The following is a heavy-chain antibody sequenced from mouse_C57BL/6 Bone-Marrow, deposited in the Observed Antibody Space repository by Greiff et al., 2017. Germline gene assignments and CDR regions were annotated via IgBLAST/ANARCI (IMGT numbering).Heavy chain of an antibody. J-gene: IGHJ2*01. Sequence: EVQLQESGAELVKPGASVKLSCTASGFNIKDYYMHWVKQRTEQGLEWIGRIDPEDGETKYDPQFQGKATITADTSSNTAYLQLSRLTSEDTSFYYCARVAITTVVADYWGQGTTLTVSS. CDR3: ARVAITTVVADY. CDR1: GFNIKDYY. V-gene: IGHV14-2*01. D-gene: IGHD1-1*01. CDR2: IDPEDGET.